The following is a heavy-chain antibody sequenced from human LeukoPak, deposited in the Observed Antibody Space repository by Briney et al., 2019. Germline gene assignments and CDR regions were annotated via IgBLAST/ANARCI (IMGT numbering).Heavy chain of an antibody. Sequence: ASVKVSCKASGYTFPSYFMHWVRQAPGQGLEWMGIINPTGGSTTYAQKFQGRVTITADESTSTAYMELSSLRSEVTAVYYCARVLLDSSSWYSHFDYWGQGTLVTVSS. D-gene: IGHD6-13*01. CDR1: GYTFPSYF. CDR2: INPTGGST. V-gene: IGHV1-46*01. J-gene: IGHJ4*02. CDR3: ARVLLDSSSWYSHFDY.